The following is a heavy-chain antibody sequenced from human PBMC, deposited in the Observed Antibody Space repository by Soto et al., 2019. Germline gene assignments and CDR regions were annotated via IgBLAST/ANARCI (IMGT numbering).Heavy chain of an antibody. CDR1: GYTFTSYD. J-gene: IGHJ5*02. CDR2: MNPNSGNT. Sequence: ASVKVSCKASGYTFTSYDINWGRQATGQGLEWMGWMNPNSGNTGYAQKFQGRVTMTRNTSISTAYMELSSLRSDDTAVYYCATSSRKHCRGGTCYEHWFDPWGQGPLVPVSS. D-gene: IGHD2-15*01. CDR3: ATSSRKHCRGGTCYEHWFDP. V-gene: IGHV1-8*01.